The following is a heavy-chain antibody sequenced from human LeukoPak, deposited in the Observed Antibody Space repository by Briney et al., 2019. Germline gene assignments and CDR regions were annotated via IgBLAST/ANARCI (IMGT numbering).Heavy chain of an antibody. CDR3: ARGRKTGYSSSWYYLGAFDI. J-gene: IGHJ3*02. D-gene: IGHD6-13*01. CDR2: INPNSGGT. V-gene: IGHV1-2*02. Sequence: ASVKVSCKASGYTFTGYYMHWVRQAPGQGLEWMGWINPNSGGTNCAQKFQGRVTMTRDTSISTAYMELSRLRSDDTAVYYCARGRKTGYSSSWYYLGAFDIWGQGTMVTVSS. CDR1: GYTFTGYY.